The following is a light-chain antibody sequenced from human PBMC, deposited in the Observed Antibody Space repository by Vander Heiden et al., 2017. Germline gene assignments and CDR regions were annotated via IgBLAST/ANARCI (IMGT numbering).Light chain of an antibody. CDR3: QSYDSRLTGHVV. CDR1: SSNIGAGYD. Sequence: QSVLTQPPSVSGAQGQRVTISCTGSSSNIGAGYDVHWYQQLPGAAPKLLINGNTNRPSEVPGRFSGSKSGTSASLAITGLQAEDEADYYCQSYDSRLTGHVVFGGGTKLTVL. V-gene: IGLV1-40*01. J-gene: IGLJ2*01. CDR2: GNT.